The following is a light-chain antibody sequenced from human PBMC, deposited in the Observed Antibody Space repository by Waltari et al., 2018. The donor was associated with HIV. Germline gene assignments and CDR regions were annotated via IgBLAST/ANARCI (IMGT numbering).Light chain of an antibody. V-gene: IGLV2-14*01. CDR2: EVD. Sequence: SGLTQPDSLSGFPGQSITISCTGADRDFGFYNFISWYQQHPGKVHTVILSEVDSRASGISHRFACSKSGNTASLTISVLQAEDEAVYYCASYTANDTVIFAGGTTVTVL. CDR3: ASYTANDTVI. CDR1: DRDFGFYNF. J-gene: IGLJ2*01.